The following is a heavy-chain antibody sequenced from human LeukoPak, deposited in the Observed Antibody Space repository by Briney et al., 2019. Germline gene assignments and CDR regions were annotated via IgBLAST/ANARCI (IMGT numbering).Heavy chain of an antibody. Sequence: PGRSLRLSCAASGFTFSSYAMHWVRQAPGKGLEWVAVISYDGSNKYYADSVKGRFTISRDNSKNTLYLQMNSLRAEDTAVYYCARDRLRTAVTTGDYWGQGTLVTVSS. J-gene: IGHJ4*02. CDR3: ARDRLRTAVTTGDY. D-gene: IGHD4-17*01. CDR1: GFTFSSYA. CDR2: ISYDGSNK. V-gene: IGHV3-30-3*01.